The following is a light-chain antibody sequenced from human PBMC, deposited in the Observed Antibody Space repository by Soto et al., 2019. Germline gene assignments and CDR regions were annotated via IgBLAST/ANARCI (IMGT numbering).Light chain of an antibody. CDR3: AAWDDTLYGFV. CDR2: TND. CDR1: RSSIGSNS. V-gene: IGLV1-44*01. Sequence: QSVLTQPPSASGTPGQRVTMSCSGSRSSIGSNSVKWYQQLPGTAPKLLIHTNDQRPSGVPDRFSGSKSGTSAPLAISGLQSEDEADYYCAAWDDTLYGFVFGTGTKVTVL. J-gene: IGLJ1*01.